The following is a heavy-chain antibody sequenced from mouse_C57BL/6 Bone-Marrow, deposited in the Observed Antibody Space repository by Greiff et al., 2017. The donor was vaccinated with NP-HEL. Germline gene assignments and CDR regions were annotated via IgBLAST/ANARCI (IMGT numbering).Heavy chain of an antibody. Sequence: VHVKQSGPELVKPGASVKISCKASGYSFTGYYMNWVKQSPEKSLEWIGEINPSTGGTTYNQKFKAKATLTVDKSSSTAYMQLKSLTSEDSAVYYCAREGYYDYEDYAMDYWGQGTSVTVSS. J-gene: IGHJ4*01. CDR1: GYSFTGYY. D-gene: IGHD2-4*01. CDR2: INPSTGGT. CDR3: AREGYYDYEDYAMDY. V-gene: IGHV1-42*01.